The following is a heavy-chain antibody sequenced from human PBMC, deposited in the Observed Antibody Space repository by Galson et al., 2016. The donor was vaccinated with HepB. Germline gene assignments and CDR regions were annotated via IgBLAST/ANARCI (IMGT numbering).Heavy chain of an antibody. J-gene: IGHJ4*02. D-gene: IGHD3-3*01. V-gene: IGHV3-23*01. CDR2: TNARGGNT. Sequence: SLRLSCAASGFPFNSYAMTWVRQAPGKGLEWVSVTNARGGNTYYADSVKGRFTISRDNSKNTLYLQMNTLRAEDTAVYYCAKGSDFWSGYPADYWGQGTLVTVSS. CDR3: AKGSDFWSGYPADY. CDR1: GFPFNSYA.